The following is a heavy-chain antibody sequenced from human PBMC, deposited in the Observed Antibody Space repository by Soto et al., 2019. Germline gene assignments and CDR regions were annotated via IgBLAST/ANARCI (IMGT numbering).Heavy chain of an antibody. CDR1: GFTFSSNA. CDR2: ISGSGGST. V-gene: IGHV3-23*01. Sequence: GGSLRLSCAASGFTFSSNAMSWVRQAPGKGLEWVSAISGSGGSTYYAYSVKGRFTISRDNSKNTLYLQMNSLRAEDSAVYFCPQVLGLYSSSYYFYYLCQVTLVTVSS. CDR3: PQVLGLYSSSYYFYY. D-gene: IGHD6-6*01. J-gene: IGHJ4*02.